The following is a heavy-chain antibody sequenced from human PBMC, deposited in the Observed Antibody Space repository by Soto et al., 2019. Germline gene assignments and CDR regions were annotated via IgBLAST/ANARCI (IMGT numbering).Heavy chain of an antibody. Sequence: EVQLVESGGGVIQPGGSLRLSCAVSGLDISQIYMSWVRRAPGRGLEWVAGLYSFGCTYYAESVEGRLTISRDNSKNTLFLQMYTLKVEDTAGYYCARDKYFGDYTFDYWGQGSLVTVSS. V-gene: IGHV3-53*01. CDR1: GLDISQIY. CDR2: LYSFGCT. J-gene: IGHJ4*02. CDR3: ARDKYFGDYTFDY. D-gene: IGHD4-17*01.